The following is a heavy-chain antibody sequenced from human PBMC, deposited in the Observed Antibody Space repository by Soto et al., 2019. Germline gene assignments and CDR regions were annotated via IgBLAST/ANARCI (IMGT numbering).Heavy chain of an antibody. Sequence: QLQLQQSGSGLVKPSQTLSLTCAVSGGSISGSIYSWSWIRQPPGKGLEWIGYTHHRGRTYYNPSLQSRVIISVDTSKNQFSLNLTSVTAADTAMYYCARGSSGYDYFESWGQGTLVTVSP. CDR3: ARGSSGYDYFES. D-gene: IGHD5-12*01. CDR2: THHRGRT. J-gene: IGHJ4*02. V-gene: IGHV4-30-2*01. CDR1: GGSISGSIYS.